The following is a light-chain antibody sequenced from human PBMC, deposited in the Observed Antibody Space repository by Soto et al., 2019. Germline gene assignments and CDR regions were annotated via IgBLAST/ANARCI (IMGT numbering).Light chain of an antibody. J-gene: IGKJ4*01. V-gene: IGKV1-39*01. CDR3: QQSFSTPQT. CDR2: VAS. CDR1: QYINIY. Sequence: DIQMTQSPSSLSASVGDSVTITCRASQYINIYLSWYQQKPGKAPKLLINVASTLQGGVPSRFSGSGSRTEFTLAISSQQPEDSATYYCQQSFSTPQTFGGGTRVEIK.